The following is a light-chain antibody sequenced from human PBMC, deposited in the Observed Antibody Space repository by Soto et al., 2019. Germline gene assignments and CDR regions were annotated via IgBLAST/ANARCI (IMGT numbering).Light chain of an antibody. CDR3: LQPNTYPYP. J-gene: IGKJ2*01. V-gene: IGKV1-17*01. Sequence: DIQMTQSPSSLPASVGDRVTIICRASQGIRNDLGWYQQKPGKAPKRLIYAASSLDGGVPSRFSGSGSGTEFTLTIRRLQAENFSTYFRLQPNTYPYPFGPGTKLEIQ. CDR1: QGIRND. CDR2: AAS.